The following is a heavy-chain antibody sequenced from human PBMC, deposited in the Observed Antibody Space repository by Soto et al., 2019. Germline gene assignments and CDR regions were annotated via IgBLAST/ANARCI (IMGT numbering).Heavy chain of an antibody. D-gene: IGHD6-25*01. CDR3: ARDGQGLAPYALDV. Sequence: QVQLVESGGGVAQPGRSLRLSCTVSGFTFSGHAMHWVRQAPGKGLEWVPQIWYAGSNKYYAESVKGRLTISRDNSKNTLYLHMNSLRVEDTAVYYCARDGQGLAPYALDVWGQGTSVTVSS. J-gene: IGHJ6*02. V-gene: IGHV3-33*01. CDR2: IWYAGSNK. CDR1: GFTFSGHA.